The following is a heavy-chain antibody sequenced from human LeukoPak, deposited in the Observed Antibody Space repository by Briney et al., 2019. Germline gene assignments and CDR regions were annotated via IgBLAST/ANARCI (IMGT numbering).Heavy chain of an antibody. CDR1: GFTFSSYW. CDR2: IKQDGSEK. Sequence: GGSLRLSCAASGFTFSSYWMSWVRQAPGKGLEWVANIKQDGSEKYYVDSVKGRFTISRDNAKNSLYLQMNSLRAEDTAVYYCAREGDYYDSSGYYYPAFDYWGQGTLATVSS. D-gene: IGHD3-22*01. V-gene: IGHV3-7*01. J-gene: IGHJ4*02. CDR3: AREGDYYDSSGYYYPAFDY.